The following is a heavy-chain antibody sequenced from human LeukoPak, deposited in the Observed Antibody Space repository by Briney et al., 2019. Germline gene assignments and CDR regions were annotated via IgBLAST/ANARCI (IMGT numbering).Heavy chain of an antibody. CDR3: ASALPNTIFGVVTNYYFDY. Sequence: SETLSLTCTVSGGSISSSSYYWGWIRQPPGKGLEWIGSIYYSGSTYYNPSLKSRVTISVDTSKNQFSLKPSSVTAADTAVYYCASALPNTIFGVVTNYYFDYWGQGTLVTVSS. D-gene: IGHD3-3*01. J-gene: IGHJ4*02. CDR1: GGSISSSSYY. CDR2: IYYSGST. V-gene: IGHV4-39*01.